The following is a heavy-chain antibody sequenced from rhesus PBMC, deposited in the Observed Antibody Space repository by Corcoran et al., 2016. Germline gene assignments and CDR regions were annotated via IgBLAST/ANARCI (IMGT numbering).Heavy chain of an antibody. CDR3: ARRVASYGLDS. V-gene: IGHV4-147*01. J-gene: IGHJ6*01. CDR1: DNSISSNY. D-gene: IGHD4-29*01. Sequence: QVQLQESGQGLGKPSETLSLPCGVSDNSISSNYWTWLRQPPGKGLEWIGRIRGSGGTTSYNPSLKSRVTISTDTSKNQFSLKLSSVTAADTAVYYCARRVASYGLDSWGQGVVVTVSS. CDR2: IRGSGGTT.